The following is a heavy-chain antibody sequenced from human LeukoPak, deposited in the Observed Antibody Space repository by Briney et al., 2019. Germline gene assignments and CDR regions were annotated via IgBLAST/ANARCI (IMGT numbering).Heavy chain of an antibody. CDR3: ARPTGAPGIAVAGTDPEDYGMDV. Sequence: SVKVSCKASGGTFSSYAISWVRQAPGQGLEWMGGIIPIFGTANYAQKFQGRATITADESTSTAYMELSSLRSEDTAVYYCARPTGAPGIAVAGTDPEDYGMDVWGQGTTVTVSS. D-gene: IGHD6-19*01. CDR1: GGTFSSYA. V-gene: IGHV1-69*13. CDR2: IIPIFGTA. J-gene: IGHJ6*02.